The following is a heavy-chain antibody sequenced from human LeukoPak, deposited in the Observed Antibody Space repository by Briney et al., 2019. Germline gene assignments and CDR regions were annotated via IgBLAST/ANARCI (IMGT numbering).Heavy chain of an antibody. CDR1: GSTFSSYA. Sequence: PGESLRLSCAASGSTFSSYAMSWVRQTPGKGLEWVSTITGSGGSTYYADSVKGRFTISRDNSKNTLDLQMNSLRAEDTAVYYCAKYLRYLDYWGQGTLVTVSS. CDR2: ITGSGGST. D-gene: IGHD2-8*01. V-gene: IGHV3-23*01. CDR3: AKYLRYLDY. J-gene: IGHJ4*02.